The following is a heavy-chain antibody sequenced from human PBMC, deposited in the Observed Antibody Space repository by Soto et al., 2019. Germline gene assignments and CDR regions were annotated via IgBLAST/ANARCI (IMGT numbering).Heavy chain of an antibody. D-gene: IGHD3-22*01. J-gene: IGHJ4*02. CDR1: GFTFSSYA. V-gene: IGHV3-23*01. CDR2: ISGSGGST. CDR3: AKDLNYYDSSGYFDY. Sequence: GGSLRLSCAASGFTFSSYAMSWVRQAPGKGLEWVSAISGSGGSTYYADSVKGRFTISRDNSKNTLYLQMNSLRAEDTAVYYCAKDLNYYDSSGYFDYWGQGTLVTVSS.